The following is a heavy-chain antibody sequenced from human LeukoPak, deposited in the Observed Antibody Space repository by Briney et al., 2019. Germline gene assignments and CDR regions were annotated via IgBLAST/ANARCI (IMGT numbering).Heavy chain of an antibody. D-gene: IGHD6-13*01. CDR1: GFTFSSYA. CDR3: AKVNGYSSSWNHDAFDI. Sequence: GGSLRLSCAASGFTFSSYAMHWVRQAPGKGLEWVAVISYDGSNKYYADSVKGRFTISRDNSKNTLYLQMNSLRAEDTAVYYCAKVNGYSSSWNHDAFDIWGQGTMVTVSS. CDR2: ISYDGSNK. J-gene: IGHJ3*02. V-gene: IGHV3-30*04.